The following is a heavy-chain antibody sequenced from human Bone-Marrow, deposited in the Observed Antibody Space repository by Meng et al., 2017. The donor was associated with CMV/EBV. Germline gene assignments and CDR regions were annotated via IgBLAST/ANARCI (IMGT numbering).Heavy chain of an antibody. CDR1: GFTFRSYA. V-gene: IGHV3-23*03. Sequence: GRSLRLSCAASGFTFRSYAMSWVRQAPGKGLEWVSVIYSGGSSTYYADSVKGRFTISIDNSKNTLYLQMNSLRAEDTAVDYGAKDSGYCNSTSCYTFDYWGQGNLVTVSS. D-gene: IGHD2-2*02. CDR3: AKDSGYCNSTSCYTFDY. J-gene: IGHJ4*02. CDR2: IYSGGSST.